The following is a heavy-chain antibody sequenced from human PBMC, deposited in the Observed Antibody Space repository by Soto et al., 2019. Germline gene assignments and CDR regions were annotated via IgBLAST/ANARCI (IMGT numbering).Heavy chain of an antibody. D-gene: IGHD5-18*01. CDR2: INHSGST. Sequence: LSLTCAVYGGSFSGYYWSWIRQPPGKGLEWIGEINHSGSTNYNPSLKSRVTISVDTSKNQFSLKLSSVTAADTAVYYCAADTAMVPHPGYWGQGTLVTSPQ. CDR3: AADTAMVPHPGY. J-gene: IGHJ4*02. V-gene: IGHV4-34*01. CDR1: GGSFSGYY.